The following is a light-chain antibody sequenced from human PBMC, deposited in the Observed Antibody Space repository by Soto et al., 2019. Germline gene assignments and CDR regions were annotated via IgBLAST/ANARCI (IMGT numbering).Light chain of an antibody. Sequence: EIVMTQSPATLSLSPGGRATLSCRASQSISDTLAWYQQKPGQAPRLLINGASTRATGFPARFSGSGSGTDFTLTISSLQSEDFAVYYCQQYDDWPWTFGQGTKVEIK. CDR1: QSISDT. CDR3: QQYDDWPWT. CDR2: GAS. V-gene: IGKV3-15*01. J-gene: IGKJ1*01.